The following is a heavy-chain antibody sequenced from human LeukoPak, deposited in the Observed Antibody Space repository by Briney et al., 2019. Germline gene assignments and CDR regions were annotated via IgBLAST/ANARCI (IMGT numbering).Heavy chain of an antibody. CDR1: GGSISSYY. CDR3: ARGSSSWLHG. CDR2: IYYSGST. D-gene: IGHD6-13*01. J-gene: IGHJ4*02. Sequence: SGTLSLTCTVSGGSISSYYWSWIRQPPGKGLEWIGYIYYSGSTNYNPSLKSRVTISVDTSKNQFSLKLSSVTAADTAVYYCARGSSSWLHGWGQGTLVTVSS. V-gene: IGHV4-59*01.